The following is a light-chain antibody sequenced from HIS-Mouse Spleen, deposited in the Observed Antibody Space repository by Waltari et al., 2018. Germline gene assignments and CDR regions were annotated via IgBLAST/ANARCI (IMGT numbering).Light chain of an antibody. CDR2: EGS. CDR3: CSYAGSSTWV. J-gene: IGLJ3*02. CDR1: SSYFGSSNL. Sequence: QSALTQPASVSGSPGQSLTISCTGTSSYFGSSNLLSWYQQHPGKAPKLMIYEGSKRPSGVSNRFSGSKSGNTASLTISGLQAEDEADYYCCSYAGSSTWVFGGGTKLTVL. V-gene: IGLV2-23*01.